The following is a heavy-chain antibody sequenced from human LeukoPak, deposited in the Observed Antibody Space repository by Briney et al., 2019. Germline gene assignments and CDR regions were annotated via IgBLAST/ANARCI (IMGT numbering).Heavy chain of an antibody. D-gene: IGHD3-22*01. CDR2: ISWNSGSI. J-gene: IGHJ4*02. Sequence: AGGSLRLSFAPSGFTFDDYAIHWVRQAPRKSLEWVSGISWNSGSIGYADSVKGRFTISRDNAKNSLYLQMNSLRAEDTALYYCAKGRSGYYYLYYFDYWGQGTLVTVSS. CDR1: GFTFDDYA. V-gene: IGHV3-9*01. CDR3: AKGRSGYYYLYYFDY.